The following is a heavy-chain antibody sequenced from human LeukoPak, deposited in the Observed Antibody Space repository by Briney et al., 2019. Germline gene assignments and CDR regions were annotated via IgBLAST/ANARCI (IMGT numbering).Heavy chain of an antibody. J-gene: IGHJ4*02. Sequence: SETLSLTCTVSGGSISSYYWSWIRQPPGKGLEWIGYIYYSGSTNYKPSLKSRVTISVDTSKNQFSLKLSSVTAADTAVYYCARDWRGLLIHRRGFDYWGQGTLVTVSS. CDR1: GGSISSYY. D-gene: IGHD3-3*01. CDR2: IYYSGST. V-gene: IGHV4-59*12. CDR3: ARDWRGLLIHRRGFDY.